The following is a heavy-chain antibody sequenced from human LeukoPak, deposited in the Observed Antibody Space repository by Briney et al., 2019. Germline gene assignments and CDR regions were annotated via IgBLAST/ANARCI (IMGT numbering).Heavy chain of an antibody. V-gene: IGHV4-59*08. CDR1: GGSISSYY. J-gene: IGHJ4*02. D-gene: IGHD3-10*01. CDR2: IYYSGST. CDR3: ARTILLWFGGYYFDY. Sequence: ASETLSLTCTVSGGSISSYYWSWIRQPPGKGLEWIGYIYYSGSTNYNPSLKSRVTISVDTSKNQFSLKLSSVTAADTAVYYCARTILLWFGGYYFDYWGQGTLVTVSS.